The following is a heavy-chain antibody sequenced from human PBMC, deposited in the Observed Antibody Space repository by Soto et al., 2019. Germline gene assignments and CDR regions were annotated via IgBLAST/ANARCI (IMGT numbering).Heavy chain of an antibody. V-gene: IGHV1-2*02. D-gene: IGHD3-22*01. CDR3: ARDLYYDQNGFDP. CDR1: GYAFTGYY. CDR2: INPNSGGT. J-gene: IGHJ5*02. Sequence: ASVKVSCKASGYAFTGYYMHWVRQAPGQGLEWMGWINPNSGGTNYAQKFQGRVTMTRDTSISTAYMELSRLRSDDTAVYYCARDLYYDQNGFDPWGQGTLVTVSS.